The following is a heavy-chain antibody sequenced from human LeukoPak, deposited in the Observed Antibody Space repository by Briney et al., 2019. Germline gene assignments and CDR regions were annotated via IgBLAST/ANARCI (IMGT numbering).Heavy chain of an antibody. Sequence: SETLSLTCTVSGGSISSYYWSWIRQPPGKGLEWIGYIYYSGSTNYNPSLKSRVTISVDTSKNQFSLKLSSVTAADTAVYYCARGDGYDQKSRYSYGLDYWGQGTLVTVSS. D-gene: IGHD5-18*01. CDR1: GGSISSYY. J-gene: IGHJ4*02. CDR3: ARGDGYDQKSRYSYGLDY. V-gene: IGHV4-59*01. CDR2: IYYSGST.